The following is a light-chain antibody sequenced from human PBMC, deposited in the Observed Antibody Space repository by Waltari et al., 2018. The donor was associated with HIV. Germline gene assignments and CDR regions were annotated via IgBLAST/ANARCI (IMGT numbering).Light chain of an antibody. CDR1: SLRSYY. V-gene: IGLV3-19*01. CDR2: ATN. CDR3: NSRDSSVNPLQVI. Sequence: SSELTQDPSVSVALGQTVKITCQGDSLRSYYASWYQQKPGPAPVLVIYATNNRPSGIPDRFSGSSSGDTAALTITGAQAEDEAAYYCNSRDSSVNPLQVIFGGGTKVTVL. J-gene: IGLJ2*01.